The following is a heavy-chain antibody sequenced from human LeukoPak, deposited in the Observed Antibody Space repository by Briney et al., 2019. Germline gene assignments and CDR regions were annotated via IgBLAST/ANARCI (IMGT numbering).Heavy chain of an antibody. CDR1: GYTFTSYY. D-gene: IGHD2-2*01. CDR3: ASPSPYARGERTAVDY. V-gene: IGHV1-18*01. J-gene: IGHJ4*02. Sequence: GASVNVSCKASGYTFTSYYVSWVRQAPGQGLEWMGWISVYNGNTYYSQKLQGRVTMTTDTSTSTAYMELRSLRSDDTAVYYCASPSPYARGERTAVDYWGQGTLVTVSS. CDR2: ISVYNGNT.